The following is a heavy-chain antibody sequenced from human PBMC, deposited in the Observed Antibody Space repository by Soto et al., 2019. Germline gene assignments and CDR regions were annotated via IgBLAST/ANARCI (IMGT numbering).Heavy chain of an antibody. V-gene: IGHV1-69*02. CDR3: ASLATIQGDFDY. CDR2: IIPILGIA. CDR1: GGTFSSYT. J-gene: IGHJ4*02. D-gene: IGHD5-12*01. Sequence: QVQLVQSGAEVKKPGSSVKVSCKASGGTFSSYTISWVRQAPGQGLEWMGRIIPILGIANYPQKFQGRVTITADKSTSTAYMELSSLRSEATAVYYCASLATIQGDFDYWGQGTLVTVSS.